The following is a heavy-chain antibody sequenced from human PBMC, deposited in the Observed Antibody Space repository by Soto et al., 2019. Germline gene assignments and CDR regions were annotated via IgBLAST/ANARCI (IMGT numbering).Heavy chain of an antibody. CDR2: IYYSGST. CDR3: ARHWKSSTWHEAPFDF. V-gene: IGHV4-39*01. J-gene: IGHJ4*02. Sequence: SETLSLTCTVSGGSISSSSYYWGWIRHPPGKGLEWIGGIYYSGSTYYNPSLKSRVTISVDTSKNQFSLKLSSVTAADTAVYYCARHWKSSTWHEAPFDFWGQGTLVTVSS. CDR1: GGSISSSSYY. D-gene: IGHD6-13*01.